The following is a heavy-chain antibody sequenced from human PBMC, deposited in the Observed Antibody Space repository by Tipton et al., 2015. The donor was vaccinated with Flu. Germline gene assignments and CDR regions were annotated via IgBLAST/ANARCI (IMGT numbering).Heavy chain of an antibody. CDR3: ATDAYCSGGSCYSSAVRFDP. V-gene: IGHV1-24*01. CDR2: FDPEDGET. D-gene: IGHD2-15*01. J-gene: IGHJ5*02. CDR1: GYTLTELS. Sequence: QLVQSGAEVKKPGASVKVSCKVSGYTLTELSMHWVRQAPGKGLEWMGGFDPEDGETIYAQKFQGRVTMTEDTSTDTAYMELSSLRSEDTAVYYCATDAYCSGGSCYSSAVRFDPWGQGTLVTVSS.